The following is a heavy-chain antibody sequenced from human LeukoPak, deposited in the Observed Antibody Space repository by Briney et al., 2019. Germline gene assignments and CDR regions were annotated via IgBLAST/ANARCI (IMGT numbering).Heavy chain of an antibody. Sequence: GESLRLSCAASGFTFSSYSMNWVCQAPGKGLEWVSSISSGSGYIYYTDSVKGRFTISRDNAKNSLYLQMNSLRAEDTGVYYCARGYSGSYYFGDYWGQGTLVTVSS. D-gene: IGHD1-26*01. CDR2: ISSGSGYI. V-gene: IGHV3-21*01. J-gene: IGHJ4*02. CDR1: GFTFSSYS. CDR3: ARGYSGSYYFGDY.